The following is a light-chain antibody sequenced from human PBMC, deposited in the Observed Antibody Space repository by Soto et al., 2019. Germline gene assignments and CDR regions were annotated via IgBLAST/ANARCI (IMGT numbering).Light chain of an antibody. CDR2: TAS. V-gene: IGKV1-5*03. CDR1: QTVTRW. Sequence: DIQLTQSPSTLSASIGDRVTITCRASQTVTRWLAWYQQKPGQAPKLLIYTASILESGVPSRFSGSGSGTEFTLTISSLQPDDFATYYCQQYNDDWSFGQGTKVEIK. J-gene: IGKJ1*01. CDR3: QQYNDDWS.